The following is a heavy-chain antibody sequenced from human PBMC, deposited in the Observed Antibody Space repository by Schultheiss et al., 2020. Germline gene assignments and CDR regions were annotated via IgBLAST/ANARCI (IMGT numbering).Heavy chain of an antibody. CDR3: ARTTGGMDV. V-gene: IGHV4-61*09. CDR2: ISGSGST. J-gene: IGHJ6*02. D-gene: IGHD1-1*01. Sequence: SETLSLTCTVSGGSISSGSYYWTWIRQSAGKRLEWIGHISGSGSTNYNPSLKSRVTISLDTSKNQFSLKLSSVTAADTAVYHCARTTGGMDVWGQGTTVTVSS. CDR1: GGSISSGSYY.